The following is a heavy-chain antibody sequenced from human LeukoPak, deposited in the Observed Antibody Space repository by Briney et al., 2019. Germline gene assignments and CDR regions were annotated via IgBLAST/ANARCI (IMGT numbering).Heavy chain of an antibody. V-gene: IGHV3-33*01. D-gene: IGHD3-10*01. CDR1: GFTFSSYG. J-gene: IGHJ4*02. Sequence: PGRSLRLSCAASGFTFSSYGMHWVPQAPGKGLEWVAVIWYDGSNKYYADPVKGRFTIPRDNSKNTLYLQMTSLRAEDTAVYYCARGGGHGSGSYDHWGQGTLVTVSS. CDR3: ARGGGHGSGSYDH. CDR2: IWYDGSNK.